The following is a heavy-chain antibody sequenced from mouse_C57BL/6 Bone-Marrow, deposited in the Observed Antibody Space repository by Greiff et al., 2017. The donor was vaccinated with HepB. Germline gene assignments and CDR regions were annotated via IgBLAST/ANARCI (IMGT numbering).Heavy chain of an antibody. Sequence: VKLVESGAELARPGASVKLSCKASGYTFTSYGISWVKQRTGQGLEWIGEIYPRSGNTYYNEKFKGKATLTADKSSSTAYMELRSLTSEDSAVYFCASPKFAYWGQGTLVTVSA. CDR3: ASPKFAY. CDR1: GYTFTSYG. V-gene: IGHV1-81*01. J-gene: IGHJ3*01. CDR2: IYPRSGNT.